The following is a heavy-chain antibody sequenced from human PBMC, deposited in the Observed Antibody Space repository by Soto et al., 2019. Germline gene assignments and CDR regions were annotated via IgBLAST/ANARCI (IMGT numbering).Heavy chain of an antibody. CDR1: GGTFINQP. Sequence: QEQLVQSGAEVKKPGSSVQVSCKASGGTFINQPITWVRNAPGQGLAWMGGVIPMSGATHYSQKFQGRVTMTADESTSTAYMDLSSLSSEDTAVYYWARVFDGYYYYSADVWGQGTTVTVS. V-gene: IGHV1-69*01. D-gene: IGHD3-16*01. CDR3: ARVFDGYYYYSADV. J-gene: IGHJ6*02. CDR2: VIPMSGAT.